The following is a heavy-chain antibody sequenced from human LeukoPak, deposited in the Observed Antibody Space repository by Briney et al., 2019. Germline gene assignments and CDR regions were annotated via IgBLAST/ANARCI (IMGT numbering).Heavy chain of an antibody. CDR2: IYYSGST. Sequence: TSETLSLTCTVSGGSISSGGYYWSWIRQHPGKGLEWIGYIYYSGSTYYNPSLKSRVTISVDTSKNQFSLKLSSVTAADTAVYYCARDTPSDSRYYYYKDVWGKGTTVNVSS. CDR3: ARDTPSDSRYYYYKDV. CDR1: GGSISSGGYY. J-gene: IGHJ6*03. D-gene: IGHD4-11*01. V-gene: IGHV4-31*03.